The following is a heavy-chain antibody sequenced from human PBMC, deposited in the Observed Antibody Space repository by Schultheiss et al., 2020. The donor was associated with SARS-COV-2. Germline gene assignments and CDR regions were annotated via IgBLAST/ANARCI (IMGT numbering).Heavy chain of an antibody. J-gene: IGHJ3*02. D-gene: IGHD4-17*01. CDR1: GFTFSSYG. V-gene: IGHV3-30*03. CDR2: ISYDGSKE. Sequence: GGSLRLSCAASGFTFSSYGMHWVRQAPGKGLEWVAVISYDGSKEYYAASVTGRFTISRDTSTDTLYLHMNSLRAEDTAVYYCTTTDGDYSFDAFDTWGQGTMVTVSS. CDR3: TTTDGDYSFDAFDT.